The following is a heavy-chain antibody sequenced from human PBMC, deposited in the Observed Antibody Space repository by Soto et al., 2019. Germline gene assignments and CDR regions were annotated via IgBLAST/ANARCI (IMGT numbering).Heavy chain of an antibody. D-gene: IGHD3-22*01. CDR3: ARGGGKYYYEISGHSNHATDV. V-gene: IGHV4-59*01. Sequence: PSETLSLTCTVSGGPIRSYCWSWIRQPPGKGLEWIGYIYDSGNTDYNPSLKSRVTISVDTSKNQFSLKLSSVTTADTAVYYCARGGGKYYYEISGHSNHATDVWGQGTTVTVSS. CDR2: IYDSGNT. J-gene: IGHJ6*02. CDR1: GGPIRSYC.